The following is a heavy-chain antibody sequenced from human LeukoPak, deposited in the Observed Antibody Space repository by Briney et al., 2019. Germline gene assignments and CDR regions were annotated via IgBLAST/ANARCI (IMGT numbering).Heavy chain of an antibody. V-gene: IGHV4-59*08. Sequence: SETLSLTCTVSGGSISNYYWNWIRQPPGKGLEWIGNIYYIGSTNYNPSLKGRVTISVDTSKNQFSLKLTSVTAADTAVYYCARHGVRGAPYNWFDPWGQGTLVTVSS. CDR2: IYYIGST. D-gene: IGHD3-10*01. J-gene: IGHJ5*02. CDR1: GGSISNYY. CDR3: ARHGVRGAPYNWFDP.